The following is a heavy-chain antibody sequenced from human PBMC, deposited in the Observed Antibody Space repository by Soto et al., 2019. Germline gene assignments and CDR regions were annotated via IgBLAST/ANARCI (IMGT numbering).Heavy chain of an antibody. J-gene: IGHJ6*02. CDR1: GGSISSGGYY. CDR3: ARAYHEGFLEWFFGADGMDV. CDR2: IYYSGRT. Sequence: QVQLQESGPGLVKPSQTLSLTCTVSGGSISSGGYYWSWIRQHPGKGLEWIGYIYYSGRTYYNPSLKSRVTRSVDTSKNQFSLKLSSVTAADTAVYYCARAYHEGFLEWFFGADGMDVWGQGTKVTVSS. V-gene: IGHV4-31*03. D-gene: IGHD3-3*01.